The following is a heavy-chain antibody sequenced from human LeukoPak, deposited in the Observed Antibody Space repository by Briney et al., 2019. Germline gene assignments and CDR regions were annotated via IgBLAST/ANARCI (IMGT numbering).Heavy chain of an antibody. Sequence: PGGSLRLFCAASGFTFSTYAMSWVRQAPGKGLEWVANTGQDGSENYYVDSVKGRFTISRDNAKNSVYLQMNYLRAEDTAVYYCARDGYKAQAFDIWGQGTMVTVSS. V-gene: IGHV3-7*01. D-gene: IGHD5-24*01. CDR1: GFTFSTYA. CDR2: TGQDGSEN. J-gene: IGHJ3*02. CDR3: ARDGYKAQAFDI.